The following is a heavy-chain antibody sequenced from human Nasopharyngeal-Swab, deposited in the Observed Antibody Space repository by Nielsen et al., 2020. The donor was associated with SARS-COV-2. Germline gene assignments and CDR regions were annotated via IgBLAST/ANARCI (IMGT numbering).Heavy chain of an antibody. Sequence: WVRQAPGQGLEWMGWINPNSGGTNYAQKFQGRVTMTRDTSISTAYMELSRLRSDDTAVYSCARAAYDILEGAFDYWGQGTLVTVSS. CDR3: ARAAYDILEGAFDY. V-gene: IGHV1-2*02. CDR2: INPNSGGT. D-gene: IGHD3-9*01. J-gene: IGHJ4*02.